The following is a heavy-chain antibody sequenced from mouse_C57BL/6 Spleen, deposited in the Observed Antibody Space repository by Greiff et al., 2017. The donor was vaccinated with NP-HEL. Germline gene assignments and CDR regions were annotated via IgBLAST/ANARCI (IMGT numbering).Heavy chain of an antibody. J-gene: IGHJ1*03. V-gene: IGHV5-4*03. D-gene: IGHD3-1*01. Sequence: EVKLVESGGGLVKPGGSLKLSCAASGFTFSSYAMSWVRQTPEKRLEWVATISDGGSYTYYPDNVKGRFTISRDNAKNNLYLQMSHLKSEDTGMYYCASLSGGYFDVWGTGTTVTVSS. CDR3: ASLSGGYFDV. CDR2: ISDGGSYT. CDR1: GFTFSSYA.